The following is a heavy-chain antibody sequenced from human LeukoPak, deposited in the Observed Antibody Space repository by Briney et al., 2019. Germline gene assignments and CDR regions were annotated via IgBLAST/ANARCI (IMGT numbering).Heavy chain of an antibody. J-gene: IGHJ6*03. CDR3: ARDVPLTTDYYMDV. V-gene: IGHV3-30*04. CDR2: ISYDGRTK. CDR1: GFIFSDYG. D-gene: IGHD4-11*01. Sequence: GGSLRLSCSASGFIFSDYGMHWVRQAPGKGLEWLAFISYDGRTKNYADSVKGRFTFSRDNSKDTLYLQMNNLRVEDTAVYFCARDVPLTTDYYMDVWDKGSTVTVSS.